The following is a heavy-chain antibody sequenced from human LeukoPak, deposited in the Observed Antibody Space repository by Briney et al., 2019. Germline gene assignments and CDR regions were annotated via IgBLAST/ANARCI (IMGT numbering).Heavy chain of an antibody. CDR3: ASENKRGYSYGSPTDAFDI. CDR2: MNSDGSRT. CDR1: GFTFSSYW. D-gene: IGHD5-18*01. V-gene: IGHV3-74*01. J-gene: IGHJ3*02. Sequence: GGSLRLSCAASGFTFSSYWMHWVRQAPGKGLVWVACMNSDGSRTSYADSVKGRVTISRDNAKKSLFLEMNSLRAEDTAVYYCASENKRGYSYGSPTDAFDIWGQGTMVTVSS.